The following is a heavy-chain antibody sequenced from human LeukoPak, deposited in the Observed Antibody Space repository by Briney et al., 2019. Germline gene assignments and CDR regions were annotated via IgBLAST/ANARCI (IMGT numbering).Heavy chain of an antibody. CDR3: ATGEFVD. J-gene: IGHJ3*01. Sequence: PGTSLRLSCAASGVTFSIYWINWVRQAPGKGLEWVANMKSDGSERYYVDSVKGRFTISRDNAKNSVYLQMNNLRAEDTGVYYCATGEFVDRGQGTMVTVS. CDR1: GVTFSIYW. V-gene: IGHV3-7*01. D-gene: IGHD3-10*01. CDR2: MKSDGSER.